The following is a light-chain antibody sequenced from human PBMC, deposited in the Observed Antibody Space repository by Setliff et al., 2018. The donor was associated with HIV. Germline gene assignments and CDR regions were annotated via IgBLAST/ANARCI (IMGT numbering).Light chain of an antibody. V-gene: IGLV1-44*01. J-gene: IGLJ1*01. CDR1: SSNIASNN. CDR3: ATWDDSLNGFYV. CDR2: RNS. Sequence: QSVLTQPPSISGIPGQRVTISCSGRSSNIASNNVVWYQQLPGSAPKLLIYRNSQRPSGVPDRFSGSKSGPSASLAINGLQPEDEADYYCATWDDSLNGFYVFGTGTKVTVL.